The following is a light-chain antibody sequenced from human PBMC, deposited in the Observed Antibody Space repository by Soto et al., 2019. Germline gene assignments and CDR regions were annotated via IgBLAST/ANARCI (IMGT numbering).Light chain of an antibody. CDR3: QSYDSSLSAHYV. Sequence: QSVLTQPPSVSGAPGQRVTIICTGSSSNIGATYDVQWYQQLPGTAPKLLIYGNSNRPSGVPDRFSGSKSGTSASLAITGLQADDEADYYCQSYDSSLSAHYVFGTGTKVTVL. CDR2: GNS. V-gene: IGLV1-40*01. J-gene: IGLJ1*01. CDR1: SSNIGATYD.